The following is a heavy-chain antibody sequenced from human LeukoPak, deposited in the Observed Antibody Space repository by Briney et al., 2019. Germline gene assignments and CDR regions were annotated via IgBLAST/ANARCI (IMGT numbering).Heavy chain of an antibody. CDR1: GFPYSSYN. CDR3: AELGITMIGGV. V-gene: IGHV3-21*01. J-gene: IGHJ6*04. D-gene: IGHD3-10*02. CDR2: ITSGSTYI. Sequence: PGGSLRLSCAASGFPYSSYNMNWLRQAAGRGREWVSSITSGSTYIYYADSVKGRFTISRENAKNSLYLQMNSLRGEDTAVYYCAELGITMIGGVWGKGTTVTISS.